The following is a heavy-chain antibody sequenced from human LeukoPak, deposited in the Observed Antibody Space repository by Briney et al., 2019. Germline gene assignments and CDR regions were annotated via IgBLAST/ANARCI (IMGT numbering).Heavy chain of an antibody. CDR2: IDPNSGGT. V-gene: IGHV1-2*02. Sequence: GASVKLSCKTSGYTFTGYYMHWVRQAPGQGPEWMGRIDPNSGGTNYAQKFQVRVTMTRDTSISTVYMELSGLSSDDTAVYYCARVPGPYTTSRFDYWGQGTLVTVSS. D-gene: IGHD2-2*02. CDR3: ARVPGPYTTSRFDY. J-gene: IGHJ4*02. CDR1: GYTFTGYY.